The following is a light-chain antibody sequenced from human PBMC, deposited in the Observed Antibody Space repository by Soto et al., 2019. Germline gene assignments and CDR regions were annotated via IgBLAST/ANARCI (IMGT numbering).Light chain of an antibody. V-gene: IGKV1-39*01. Sequence: DIQMTQSPSSLSASVGDRVTITCRASQDINIYLNWYQQRPGKAPNLLIYTASSLQSGVPSRFSGSGSGTDFSLTITSLQPEDFATYFCQQSHGTPLTFGGGTKVEIK. J-gene: IGKJ4*01. CDR1: QDINIY. CDR2: TAS. CDR3: QQSHGTPLT.